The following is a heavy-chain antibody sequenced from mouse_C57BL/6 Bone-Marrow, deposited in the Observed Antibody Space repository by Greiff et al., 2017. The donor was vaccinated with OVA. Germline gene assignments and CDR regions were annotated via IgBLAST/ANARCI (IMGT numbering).Heavy chain of an antibody. V-gene: IGHV1-39*01. CDR2: LNPNYGTP. CDR3: ASNWDGFAY. CDR1: DYSFTDYN. J-gene: IGHJ3*01. Sequence: EVQLQQSGPELVKPGASVKISCKASDYSFTDYNMNWVKQSNGKSLEWIGALNPNYGTPSSNQKFKGKATLPADQSSSKAYMHLNSLTSEDAAVYYCASNWDGFAYWGQGTLVTVSA. D-gene: IGHD4-1*02.